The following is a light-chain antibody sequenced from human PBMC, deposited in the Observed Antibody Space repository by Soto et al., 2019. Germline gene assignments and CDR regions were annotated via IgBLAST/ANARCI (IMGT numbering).Light chain of an antibody. Sequence: EIVLTQSPGTLSLSPGERATLSCSASQSDSSSYLAWYQQKPGQAPRLLIYSASSRATGIPDRFSGSGSGTDFTLTISRLEPEDFAVYYCQQYGSSPDTVGQGTKLEIK. CDR1: QSDSSSY. CDR2: SAS. J-gene: IGKJ2*01. CDR3: QQYGSSPDT. V-gene: IGKV3-20*01.